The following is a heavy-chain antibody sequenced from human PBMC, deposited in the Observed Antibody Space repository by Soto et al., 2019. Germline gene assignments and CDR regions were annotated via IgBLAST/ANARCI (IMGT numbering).Heavy chain of an antibody. V-gene: IGHV3-23*01. J-gene: IGHJ4*02. CDR1: GFTFRTYP. CDR3: VKEAPGTLDY. Sequence: EVQLLESGGGLVQPGGSLRLSCAGYGFTFRTYPMSWVRQAPGKGLEWVSAISGNGGSTYYADSVKGRFTISRDNSMNTLYLQMNGRRAEDTALYYCVKEAPGTLDYWGQETLVTVSS. D-gene: IGHD6-6*01. CDR2: ISGNGGST.